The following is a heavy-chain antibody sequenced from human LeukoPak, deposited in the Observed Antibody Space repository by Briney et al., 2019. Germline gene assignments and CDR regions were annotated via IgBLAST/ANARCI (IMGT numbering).Heavy chain of an antibody. D-gene: IGHD6-13*01. J-gene: IGHJ4*01. CDR2: IRQDGSEK. V-gene: IGHV3-7*01. CDR1: GFTFTDYW. Sequence: PGGSLRLSCEVSGFTFTDYWMNWVRQAPGKGPEWVASIRQDGSEKTYVVSVKGRFTISRDNTKNSLSLQLNGLRAEDTAVYYCARDGTAAGLYFDLWGQGTLVTVSS. CDR3: ARDGTAAGLYFDL.